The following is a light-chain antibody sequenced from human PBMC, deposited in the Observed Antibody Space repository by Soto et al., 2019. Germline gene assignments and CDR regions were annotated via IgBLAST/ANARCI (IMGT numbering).Light chain of an antibody. V-gene: IGKV1-39*01. CDR1: QNITKF. J-gene: IGKJ1*01. Sequence: DIQMTQSPSSLSASVGDRVTVTCRPSQNITKFLNWYQEKPGKAPKVLIYVTSNLENGVPSRFSGSGSGTEFTLTISSRQPEDFETYYCQQTYSAPGTFGQGTRVEV. CDR2: VTS. CDR3: QQTYSAPGT.